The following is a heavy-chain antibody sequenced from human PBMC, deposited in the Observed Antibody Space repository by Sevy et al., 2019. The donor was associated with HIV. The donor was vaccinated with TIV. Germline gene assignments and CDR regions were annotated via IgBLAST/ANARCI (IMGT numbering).Heavy chain of an antibody. CDR2: ISGLSNYI. J-gene: IGHJ3*01. Sequence: GGSLRLSCAASGFTFSDYNMNWVRQAPGKWLEWVSYISGLSNYIYYADSVKGRFSISRDNAKNSLFLQMNSLRAEDTALYYCARGVRTYDAFDLWGQGTMVTVSS. D-gene: IGHD6-6*01. CDR1: GFTFSDYN. CDR3: ARGVRTYDAFDL. V-gene: IGHV3-21*01.